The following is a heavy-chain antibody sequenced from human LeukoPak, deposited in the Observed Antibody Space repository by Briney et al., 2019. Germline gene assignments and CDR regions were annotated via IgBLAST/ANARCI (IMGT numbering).Heavy chain of an antibody. CDR3: ARGDGTGSYVLNDY. J-gene: IGHJ4*02. D-gene: IGHD3-10*01. CDR2: IWYDGSKK. V-gene: IGHV3-33*01. CDR1: GFTFSSYG. Sequence: PGRSLRLSCAASGFTFSSYGVHWVRQAPGKGLEWVTVIWYDGSKKYYADSVKGRFTISRDNSRDTLYLQMNSLRVEDTAVYYCARGDGTGSYVLNDYWGQGTPVTVSS.